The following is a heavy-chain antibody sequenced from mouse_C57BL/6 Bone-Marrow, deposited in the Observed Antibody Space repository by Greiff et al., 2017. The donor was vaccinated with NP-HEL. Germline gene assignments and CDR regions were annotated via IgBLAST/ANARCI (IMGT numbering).Heavy chain of an antibody. J-gene: IGHJ1*03. CDR2: ISSGGSYT. V-gene: IGHV5-6*01. D-gene: IGHD1-1*01. Sequence: EVKLQESGGDLVKPGGSLKLSCAASGFTFSSYGMSWVRQTPDKRLEWVATISSGGSYTYYPDSVKGRFTISRDNAKNTLYLQMSSLKSEDTAMYYCARPLLLRYWYFDVWGTGTTVTVSS. CDR3: ARPLLLRYWYFDV. CDR1: GFTFSSYG.